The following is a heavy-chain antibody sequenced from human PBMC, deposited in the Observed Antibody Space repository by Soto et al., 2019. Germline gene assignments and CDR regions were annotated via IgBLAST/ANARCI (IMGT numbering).Heavy chain of an antibody. CDR2: ISASGSST. J-gene: IGHJ4*02. D-gene: IGHD1-20*01. V-gene: IGHV3-23*01. CDR1: GFTFTNYA. CDR3: VKLGIASHGLSY. Sequence: GWSLRLSCAASGFTFTNYAMSWVRQAPGKGLEWVSLISASGSSTYYADSVKGRFTISRDNSKNTLYLQMNSLRSDDTALYYCVKLGIASHGLSYWGRGTLLTVSS.